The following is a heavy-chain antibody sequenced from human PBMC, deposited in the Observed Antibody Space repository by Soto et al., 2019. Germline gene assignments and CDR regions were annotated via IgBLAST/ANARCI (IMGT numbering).Heavy chain of an antibody. J-gene: IGHJ6*02. CDR1: GFTFSNAW. CDR3: RGNSQKKYGMDV. CDR2: IKSKTDGGTT. V-gene: IGHV3-15*01. Sequence: EVQLVESGGGLVKPGGSLRLSCAASGFTFSNAWMSWVRQAPGKGLEWVGRIKSKTDGGTTDYAAPVKGRFTISRDDSKNTLYLQMNSLKTEDTAVYYCRGNSQKKYGMDVWGQGTTVTVSS.